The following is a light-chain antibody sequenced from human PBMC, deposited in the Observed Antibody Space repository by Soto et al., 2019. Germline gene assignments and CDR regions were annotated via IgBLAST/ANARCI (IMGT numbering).Light chain of an antibody. CDR1: TGAVTSGYY. V-gene: IGLV7-43*01. Sequence: QTVVTQEPSLTVSPGGTVTLTCASSTGAVTSGYYPNWFQQKPGQAPRALISSTSNKHSSTPARFSGSLLGGKAALTLSGVQPEDEAEYYCLLYYGGAQLVFGGGTKLTVL. J-gene: IGLJ2*01. CDR3: LLYYGGAQLV. CDR2: STS.